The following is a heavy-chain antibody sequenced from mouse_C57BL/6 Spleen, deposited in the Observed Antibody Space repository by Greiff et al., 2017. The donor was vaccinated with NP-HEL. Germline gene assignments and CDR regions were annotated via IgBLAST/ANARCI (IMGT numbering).Heavy chain of an antibody. J-gene: IGHJ4*01. CDR3: AIYYGSSYDYAMDY. D-gene: IGHD1-1*01. V-gene: IGHV1-80*01. CDR2: IYPGDGDT. CDR1: GYAFSSYW. Sequence: VKVVESGAELVKPGASVKISCKASGYAFSSYWMNWVKQRPGKGLEWIGQIYPGDGDTNYNGKFKGKATLTADKSSSTAYMQLSSLTSEDSAVYFCAIYYGSSYDYAMDYWGQGTSVTVSS.